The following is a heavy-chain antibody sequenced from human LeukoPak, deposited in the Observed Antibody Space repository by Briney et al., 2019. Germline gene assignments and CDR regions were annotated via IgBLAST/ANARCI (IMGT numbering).Heavy chain of an antibody. V-gene: IGHV3-7*03. CDR3: AKWTSVDSSGYLDY. J-gene: IGHJ4*02. CDR2: IKQDGSEK. CDR1: GFTFSTYW. D-gene: IGHD3-22*01. Sequence: GGSLRLSCAASGFTFSTYWMSWARQAPGKGLEWVANIKQDGSEKYYVDSVKGRFTISRDNSKNTLFLQMNSLRAEDTAVYYCAKWTSVDSSGYLDYWGQGTLVTVSS.